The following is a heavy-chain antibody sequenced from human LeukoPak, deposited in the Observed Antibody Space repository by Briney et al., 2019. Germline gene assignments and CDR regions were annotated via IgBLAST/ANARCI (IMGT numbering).Heavy chain of an antibody. CDR1: GFTFSSYA. CDR3: AKDPRAFGGVIVPFDY. Sequence: GGSLRLSCAASGFTFSSYAMSWVRQAPGKGLEWVSAISGSGGSTYYADSVKGRFTISRDNSKNTLYLQMNSLRAEDTAVYYCAKDPRAFGGVIVPFDYWGQGTLVTVSS. V-gene: IGHV3-23*01. J-gene: IGHJ4*02. CDR2: ISGSGGST. D-gene: IGHD3-16*02.